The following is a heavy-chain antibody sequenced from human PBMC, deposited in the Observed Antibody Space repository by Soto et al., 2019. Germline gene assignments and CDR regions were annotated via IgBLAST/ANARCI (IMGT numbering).Heavy chain of an antibody. D-gene: IGHD5-18*01. CDR3: ARDQAHGWIQLWPY. CDR1: GYTFTSYG. CDR2: ISAYNGNT. J-gene: IGHJ4*01. V-gene: IGHV1-18*01. Sequence: ASVKVSCKASGYTFTSYGISWVRQAPGQGLEWMGWISAYNGNTNYAQKLQGRVTMTTDTSTSTAYMELRSLRSDDTAVYYCARDQAHGWIQLWPYWGHVTLVPVSS.